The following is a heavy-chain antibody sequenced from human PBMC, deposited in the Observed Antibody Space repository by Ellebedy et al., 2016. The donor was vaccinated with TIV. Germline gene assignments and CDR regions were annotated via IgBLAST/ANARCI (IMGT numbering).Heavy chain of an antibody. CDR3: ARGRYGSGRGYYYYYGMNV. D-gene: IGHD3-10*01. CDR2: IYTSGST. CDR1: GGSISSSNW. J-gene: IGHJ6*02. Sequence: SETLSLTCAVSGGSISSSNWWSWIRQPAGKGLEWIGRIYTSGSTNYNPSLKSRVTMSVDTSKNQFSPKLTSVTAADTAMYYCARGRYGSGRGYYYYYGMNVWGQGTTVTVSS. V-gene: IGHV4-4*07.